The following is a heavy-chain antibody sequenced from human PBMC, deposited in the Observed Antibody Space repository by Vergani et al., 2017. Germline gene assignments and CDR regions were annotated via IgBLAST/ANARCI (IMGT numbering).Heavy chain of an antibody. CDR3: ARLLLADTAMVRSDY. CDR1: GFTFSSYS. CDR2: ISSSSSYI. Sequence: EVQLVESGGGLVQPGRSLRLSCAASGFTFSSYSMNWVRQAPGKGLEWVSSISSSSSYIYYADSVKGRFTISRDNAKNSLYLQMNSLRAEDTAVYYCARLLLADTAMVRSDYWGQGTLVTVSS. D-gene: IGHD5-18*01. V-gene: IGHV3-21*01. J-gene: IGHJ4*02.